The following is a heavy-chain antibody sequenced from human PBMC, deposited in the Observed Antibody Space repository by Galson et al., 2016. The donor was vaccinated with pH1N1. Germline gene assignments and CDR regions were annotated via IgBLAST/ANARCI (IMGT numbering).Heavy chain of an antibody. CDR3: ARDVRISLWLPDF. Sequence: SCKASGYTFTNYGITWVRQAPGQGLEWMAWMSAYNGNTNYAQKFQGRVTMATDTSTNTAYMELRNLTSDDTAVYYCARDVRISLWLPDFWGQGTLATVSS. V-gene: IGHV1-18*01. D-gene: IGHD5-18*01. CDR2: MSAYNGNT. J-gene: IGHJ4*02. CDR1: GYTFTNYG.